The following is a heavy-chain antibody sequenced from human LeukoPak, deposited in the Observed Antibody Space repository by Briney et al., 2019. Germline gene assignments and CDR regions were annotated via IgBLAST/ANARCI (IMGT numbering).Heavy chain of an antibody. Sequence: PGGSLRLSCAASGFTFSSYAMHWVRQAPGKRLEWVAVISYDGSNKYYADSVKGRFTISRDNSKNTLYLQMNSLRAEDTAVYYCAREEIAVAGPFDYWGQGTLVTVSS. CDR2: ISYDGSNK. J-gene: IGHJ4*02. D-gene: IGHD6-19*01. V-gene: IGHV3-30-3*01. CDR1: GFTFSSYA. CDR3: AREEIAVAGPFDY.